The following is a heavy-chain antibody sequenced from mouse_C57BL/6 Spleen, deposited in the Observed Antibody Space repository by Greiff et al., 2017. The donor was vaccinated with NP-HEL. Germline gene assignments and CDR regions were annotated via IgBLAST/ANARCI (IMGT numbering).Heavy chain of an antibody. V-gene: IGHV1-47*01. CDR3: ARRADYYGSMDY. J-gene: IGHJ4*01. D-gene: IGHD1-1*01. CDR1: GYTFTTYP. Sequence: VHLVESGAELVKPGASVKMSCKASGYTFTTYPIEWMKQNHGKSLEWIGNFHPYNDDTKYNEKFKGKATLTVEKSSSTVYLELSRLTSDDSAVYYCARRADYYGSMDYWGQGTSVTVSS. CDR2: FHPYNDDT.